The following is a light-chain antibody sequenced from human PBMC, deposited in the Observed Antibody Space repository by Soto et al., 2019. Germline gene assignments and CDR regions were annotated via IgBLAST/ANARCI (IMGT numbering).Light chain of an antibody. CDR2: AAS. CDR1: QGISSY. V-gene: IGKV1-8*01. J-gene: IGKJ1*01. Sequence: AIRMTQSPSSLSASTGDRVTITCRASQGISSYLAWYQQKPGKAPKLLIYAASTLQSGVPSRFSGSGSGTDFTLTISCLQSEDFATYYCPQYYSYPWAFGQGTKVEIK. CDR3: PQYYSYPWA.